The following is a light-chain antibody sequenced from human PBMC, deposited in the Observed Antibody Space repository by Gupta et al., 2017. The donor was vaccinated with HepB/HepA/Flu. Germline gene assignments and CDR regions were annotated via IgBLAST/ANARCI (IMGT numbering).Light chain of an antibody. V-gene: IGLV3-1*01. J-gene: IGLJ2*01. CDR2: QDS. CDR3: QAWDSSTAWV. Sequence: SYELTQPPSVSVSPGQTASITRSGDKLGDKYACWYQQKPGQSPVLVIYQDSKRPSGIPERFSGSNSGNTATLTISGTQARDEADYYCQAWDSSTAWVFGGGTKLTVL. CDR1: KLGDKY.